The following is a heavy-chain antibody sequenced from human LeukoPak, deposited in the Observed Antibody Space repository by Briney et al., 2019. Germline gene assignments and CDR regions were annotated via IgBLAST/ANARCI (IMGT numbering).Heavy chain of an antibody. J-gene: IGHJ5*02. V-gene: IGHV4-31*03. CDR2: IYYSGST. CDR3: ARTYALNWFDP. Sequence: SQTMSLTCTVSGGSISSGGYYWNWIRQHPGKGLEWIGYIYYSGSTYYNPSLKSRVTISVDTSKNQFSLKLSSVTAADTAVYYCARTYALNWFDPWGQGTLVTVSS. CDR1: GGSISSGGYY. D-gene: IGHD3-16*01.